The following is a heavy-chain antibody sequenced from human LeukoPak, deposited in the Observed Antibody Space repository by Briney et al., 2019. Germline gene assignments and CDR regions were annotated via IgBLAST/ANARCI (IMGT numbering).Heavy chain of an antibody. CDR3: ARDHVYGGADY. Sequence: PGGSLRLSCAASGFTFSRYDMHWVRQATGKGPEWVSAVGTAGDTYFADSVKGRFTISRDNSKSSLFLQMNSLRTEDTALYYCARDHVYGGADYWGQGTLVTVSS. D-gene: IGHD5/OR15-5a*01. V-gene: IGHV3-13*04. J-gene: IGHJ4*02. CDR1: GFTFSRYD. CDR2: VGTAGDT.